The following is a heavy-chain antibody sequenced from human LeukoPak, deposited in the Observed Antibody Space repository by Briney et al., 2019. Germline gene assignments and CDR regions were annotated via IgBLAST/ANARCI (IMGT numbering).Heavy chain of an antibody. CDR1: GGSISSYY. CDR2: IYYSGTT. V-gene: IGHV4-59*01. CDR3: ARGYGMTTVTKGRWYFDL. J-gene: IGHJ2*01. Sequence: SETLSLTCTVSGGSISSYYWSWIRQPPGKGLEWLGYIYYSGTTNYNPYLKSRVPISVDTSKNQFSLKLSSVTAADTAVYYCARGYGMTTVTKGRWYFDLWGRGTLVTVSS. D-gene: IGHD4-17*01.